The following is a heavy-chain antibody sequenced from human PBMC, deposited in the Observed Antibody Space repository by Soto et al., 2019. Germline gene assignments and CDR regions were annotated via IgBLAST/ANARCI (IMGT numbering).Heavy chain of an antibody. CDR1: GGSISSSSYY. CDR2: IYYSGST. V-gene: IGHV4-39*01. Sequence: QLQLQESGPGLVKPSETLSLTCTVSGGSISSSSYYWGWIRQPPGKGLEWIGSIYYSGSTYYNPSLKSRVTISVDTSKNQFSLKLSSVTAADTAVYYCARHRPLDIVVVPAATDAFDIWGQGTMVTVSS. CDR3: ARHRPLDIVVVPAATDAFDI. D-gene: IGHD2-2*03. J-gene: IGHJ3*02.